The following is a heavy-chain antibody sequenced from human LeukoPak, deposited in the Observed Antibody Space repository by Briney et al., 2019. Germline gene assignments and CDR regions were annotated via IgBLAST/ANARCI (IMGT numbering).Heavy chain of an antibody. D-gene: IGHD1-26*01. V-gene: IGHV3-23*01. CDR2: ISGSGDNT. CDR3: AKVGGGSYLHGYFDL. CDR1: GFTFSNYW. J-gene: IGHJ2*01. Sequence: GGSLRLSCGASGFTFSNYWMSWVRQVPGKGLEWVSVISGSGDNTYYADSVKGRFTISRDNSKNMLYLQMNSLRAEDTAVYYCAKVGGGSYLHGYFDLWGRGTLVTVSS.